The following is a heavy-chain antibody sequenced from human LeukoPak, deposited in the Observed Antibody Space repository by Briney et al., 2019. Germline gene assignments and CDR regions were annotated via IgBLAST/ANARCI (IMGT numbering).Heavy chain of an antibody. Sequence: GGSLRLSCAASGFTFSSYSMNWVRQAPGKGLEWVSSISSSSSYIYYADSVKGRFTISRDNSKNTLYLQMNSLRAEDTAVYYCARDRGYNYYGMDVWGQGTTVTVSS. CDR1: GFTFSSYS. D-gene: IGHD5-12*01. CDR2: ISSSSSYI. J-gene: IGHJ6*02. CDR3: ARDRGYNYYGMDV. V-gene: IGHV3-21*04.